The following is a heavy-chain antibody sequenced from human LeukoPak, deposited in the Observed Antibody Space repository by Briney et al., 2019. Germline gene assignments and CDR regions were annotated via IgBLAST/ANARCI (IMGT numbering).Heavy chain of an antibody. CDR1: GFTFSSYA. Sequence: GRSLRLACAASGFTFSSYAMHWVRQAPGKGLEWVAVISYDGSNKYYADSVKGRFTISRDNSKNTLYLQMNSLRAEDTAVYYCARGVGYCSGGSCHYYSDYWGQGTLVTVSS. J-gene: IGHJ4*02. V-gene: IGHV3-30-3*01. CDR3: ARGVGYCSGGSCHYYSDY. D-gene: IGHD2-15*01. CDR2: ISYDGSNK.